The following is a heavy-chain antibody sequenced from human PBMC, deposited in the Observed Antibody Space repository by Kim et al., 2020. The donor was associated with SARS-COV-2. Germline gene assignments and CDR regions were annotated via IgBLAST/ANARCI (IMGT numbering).Heavy chain of an antibody. Sequence: SVKVSCKASGGTFSSYAISWVRQAPGQGLEWMGGIIPIFGTANYAQKFQGRVTITADESTSTAYMELSSLRSEDTAVYYCARGNDAYCGGDCSNWFDPWGQGTLVTVSS. CDR3: ARGNDAYCGGDCSNWFDP. J-gene: IGHJ5*02. V-gene: IGHV1-69*13. CDR2: IIPIFGTA. D-gene: IGHD2-21*01. CDR1: GGTFSSYA.